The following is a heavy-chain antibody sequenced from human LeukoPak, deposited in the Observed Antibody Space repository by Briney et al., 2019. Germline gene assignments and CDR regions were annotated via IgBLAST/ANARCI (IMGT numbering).Heavy chain of an antibody. Sequence: GGSLRLSCAASGFTFSSYSMNWVRQAPGKGLEWVSSISSSSSYIYYAYSVKGRFTISRDNAKNSLYLQMNSLRAEDTAVYYCARDGGAVAGPTDAFDIWGQGTMVTVSS. D-gene: IGHD6-19*01. J-gene: IGHJ3*02. CDR2: ISSSSSYI. CDR3: ARDGGAVAGPTDAFDI. V-gene: IGHV3-21*01. CDR1: GFTFSSYS.